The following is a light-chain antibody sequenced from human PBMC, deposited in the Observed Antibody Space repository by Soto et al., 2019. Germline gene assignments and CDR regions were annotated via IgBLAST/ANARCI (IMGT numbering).Light chain of an antibody. CDR3: CSYAGSYTWV. CDR1: SSDVGGYNY. CDR2: DVS. V-gene: IGLV2-11*01. Sequence: QSALTQPRSVSGSPGQSVTISCTGTSSDVGGYNYVSWYQQHPGKAPKLMIYDVSKRPSGVPDRFSGSKSGNTASLTISGLQDDEEADYYCCSYAGSYTWVFGGGTKLTVL. J-gene: IGLJ3*02.